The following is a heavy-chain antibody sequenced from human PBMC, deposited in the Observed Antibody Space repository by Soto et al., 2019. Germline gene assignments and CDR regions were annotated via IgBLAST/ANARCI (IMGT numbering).Heavy chain of an antibody. CDR2: IKQDGSEK. CDR3: ARDLRLSEDY. J-gene: IGHJ4*02. V-gene: IGHV3-7*01. D-gene: IGHD5-12*01. Sequence: EVQLVESGGGLVQPGGSLRLSCAASGFTLSTYWMSWVRQAPGKGPEWVGNIKQDGSEKYYMDSVKGRFSISRDNAKNSVYLQMNSLRAEDTAVYYCARDLRLSEDYWGQGTLVTVSS. CDR1: GFTLSTYW.